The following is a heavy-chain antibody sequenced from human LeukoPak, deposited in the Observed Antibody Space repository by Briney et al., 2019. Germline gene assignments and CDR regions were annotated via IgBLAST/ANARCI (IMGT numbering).Heavy chain of an antibody. D-gene: IGHD3-22*01. CDR2: LKKDGSEE. CDR3: ARDSNYYDSRPYYDTFDI. V-gene: IGHV3-7*01. J-gene: IGHJ3*02. Sequence: GGSLRLSCEASGFTFGTYWMAWVRQAPGKGLEWVANLKKDGSEEHYVDSVRRRFTISRDNAKNSLYLQMSSLRAEDTAMYYCARDSNYYDSRPYYDTFDIWGQGTMVTVSS. CDR1: GFTFGTYW.